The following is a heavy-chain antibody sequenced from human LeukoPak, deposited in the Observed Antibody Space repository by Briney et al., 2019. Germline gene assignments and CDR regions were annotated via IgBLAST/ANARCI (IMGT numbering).Heavy chain of an antibody. CDR2: IYYSYSGST. CDR1: GGSISSQY. CDR3: ARHSSTWYDFDY. J-gene: IGHJ4*02. V-gene: IGHV4-59*08. Sequence: SETLSLTCTVSGGSISSQYWSWIRQPPGKGLEWIGYIYYSYSGSTNYNPSLKSRVTISVDTSKNQFSLKLSSVTAADTAVYYCARHSSTWYDFDYWGQGTLVSVSS. D-gene: IGHD6-13*01.